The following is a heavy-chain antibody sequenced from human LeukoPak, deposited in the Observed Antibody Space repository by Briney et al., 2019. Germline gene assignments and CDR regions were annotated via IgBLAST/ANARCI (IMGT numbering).Heavy chain of an antibody. J-gene: IGHJ4*02. V-gene: IGHV3-72*01. D-gene: IGHD6-13*01. CDR3: ARDNKGYSSSYFGFDH. CDR2: IKNKANSYTT. CDR1: GFTFSDHY. Sequence: GGSLRLSCVASGFTFSDHYMDWVRQAPGKGLEWVGRIKNKANSYTTEYAASVKGRLTISRDDSLDLQMHSLKTEDTAVYYCARDNKGYSSSYFGFDHWGQGTLVTVSS.